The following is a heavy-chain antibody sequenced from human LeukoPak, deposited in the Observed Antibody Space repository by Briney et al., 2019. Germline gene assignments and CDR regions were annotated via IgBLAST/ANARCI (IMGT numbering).Heavy chain of an antibody. D-gene: IGHD3-22*01. Sequence: KPGGSLRLSCAASGFTFSDHFLDWVRQAPGKGLEWVSYISRSSNSIYYADSVEGRFTVSRDNAQSSLYLQMNSLRAEDTAVYYCARDTGSGYYSNNWFDPWGQGTLVTVSS. CDR1: GFTFSDHF. J-gene: IGHJ5*02. CDR3: ARDTGSGYYSNNWFDP. CDR2: ISRSSNSI. V-gene: IGHV3-11*04.